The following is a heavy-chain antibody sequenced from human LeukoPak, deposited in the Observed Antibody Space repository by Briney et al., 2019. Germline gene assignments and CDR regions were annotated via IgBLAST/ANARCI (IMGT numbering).Heavy chain of an antibody. J-gene: IGHJ4*02. Sequence: PGGSLRLSCAASGFTFSSYEMNWVRQAPGKGLEWVSYISSSGSTIYYADSVKGRFTVSRDNANNSLYLQMNSLRAEDTAVYYCARGARRYCSSTSCRPPFDYWGQGTLVTVSS. D-gene: IGHD2-2*01. V-gene: IGHV3-48*03. CDR3: ARGARRYCSSTSCRPPFDY. CDR2: ISSSGSTI. CDR1: GFTFSSYE.